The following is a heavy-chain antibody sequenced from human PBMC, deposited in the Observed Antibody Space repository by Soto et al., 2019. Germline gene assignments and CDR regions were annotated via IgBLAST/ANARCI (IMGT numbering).Heavy chain of an antibody. J-gene: IGHJ4*02. CDR3: AREINYYGSGSLDY. V-gene: IGHV3-33*01. CDR1: GFTFSSYG. D-gene: IGHD3-10*01. Sequence: QVQLVESGGGVVQPGRSLRLSCAASGFTFSSYGMHWVRQAPGKGLEWVAVIWYDGSNKYYADSVKGRFTISRDNSKNTLYLQMNSLRGEDTAVYYCAREINYYGSGSLDYWGQGTLVTVSS. CDR2: IWYDGSNK.